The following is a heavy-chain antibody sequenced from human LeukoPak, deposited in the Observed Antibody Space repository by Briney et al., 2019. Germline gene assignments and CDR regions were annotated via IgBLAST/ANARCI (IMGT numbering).Heavy chain of an antibody. J-gene: IGHJ3*02. Sequence: GGSLRLSCAASGLTFTSYGMHWVRQAPGKGLEWVAFISFDEVNKYYADSVKGRFTISRDNSKNTLFLQMNSLRAEDTAVYYCARLSGYEKGYVFDIWGQGTMVTVSS. CDR1: GLTFTSYG. D-gene: IGHD5-12*01. CDR2: ISFDEVNK. V-gene: IGHV3-30*03. CDR3: ARLSGYEKGYVFDI.